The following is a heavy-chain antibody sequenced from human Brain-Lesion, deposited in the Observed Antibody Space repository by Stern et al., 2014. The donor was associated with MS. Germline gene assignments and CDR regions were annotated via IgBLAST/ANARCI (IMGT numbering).Heavy chain of an antibody. D-gene: IGHD4-17*01. CDR1: GFSFGGYA. Sequence: EVQLAESGGGLIEPGGSLRLSCTASGFSFGGYAINWIRPAPGKGLEWVGFIRSKVYGGAAEYAASVKGRFTISRDDSKSIAYLQVNGLKTEDTAVYYCTRDRLDYGYSYFDYWGQGTLVTVSS. CDR3: TRDRLDYGYSYFDY. J-gene: IGHJ4*02. V-gene: IGHV3-49*03. CDR2: IRSKVYGGAA.